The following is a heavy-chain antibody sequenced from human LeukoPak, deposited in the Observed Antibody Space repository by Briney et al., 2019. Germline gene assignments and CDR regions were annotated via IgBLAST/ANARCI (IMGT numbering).Heavy chain of an antibody. Sequence: ASVTVSCKASGYTFASSDINWMRQAPGQGLEWMGWMNPDSTNTGYAQKFQGRVTMTRDTAMSTAYMELSSLTSEDTAVYYCARVPSLGYCSGGSCYRFDHWGQGTLVAVSS. CDR3: ARVPSLGYCSGGSCYRFDH. V-gene: IGHV1-8*01. CDR2: MNPDSTNT. D-gene: IGHD2-15*01. J-gene: IGHJ4*02. CDR1: GYTFASSD.